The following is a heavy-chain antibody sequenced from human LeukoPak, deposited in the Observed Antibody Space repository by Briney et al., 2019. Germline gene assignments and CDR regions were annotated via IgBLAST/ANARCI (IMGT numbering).Heavy chain of an antibody. J-gene: IGHJ4*02. V-gene: IGHV3-15*01. CDR1: GFTFSNAW. CDR2: IKSKTDGGTT. CDR3: TTHPGERYSSG. D-gene: IGHD6-19*01. Sequence: GGSLRLSCAASGFTFSNAWMSWVRQAPGKGLEWVGGIKSKTDGGTTDYAAPVKGRFTISRDDSKNTLYLQMNSLKTEHTAVYYCTTHPGERYSSGWGQGTLVT.